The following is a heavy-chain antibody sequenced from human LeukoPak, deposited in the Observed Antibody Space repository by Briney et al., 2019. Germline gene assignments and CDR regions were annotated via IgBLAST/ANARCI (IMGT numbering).Heavy chain of an antibody. J-gene: IGHJ4*02. D-gene: IGHD6-13*01. CDR2: ISGGGGNT. Sequence: GGSLRLSCAASGFTVNNYGMNWVRQAPGKGLEWVSVISGGGGNTYYADSVKGRSTISRDKSKNTVDLQMNSLRAEDTAIYYCARDGSSSSYYFDYWGQGTLVTVSS. V-gene: IGHV3-23*01. CDR1: GFTVNNYG. CDR3: ARDGSSSSYYFDY.